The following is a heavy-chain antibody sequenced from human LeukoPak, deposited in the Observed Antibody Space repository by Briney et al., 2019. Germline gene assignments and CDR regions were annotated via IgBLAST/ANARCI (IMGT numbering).Heavy chain of an antibody. CDR1: GFTFSSYA. D-gene: IGHD4-17*01. J-gene: IGHJ4*02. CDR2: IGGSGGST. V-gene: IGHV3-23*01. CDR3: AKTPHDYGDYEFFDY. Sequence: QSGGSLRLSCAASGFTFSSYAMSWVRQAPGKGLEWVSAIGGSGGSTYYADSVKGRFTISRDNSKNTLYLQMNSLRAEDTAVYYCAKTPHDYGDYEFFDYWGQGTLVTVSS.